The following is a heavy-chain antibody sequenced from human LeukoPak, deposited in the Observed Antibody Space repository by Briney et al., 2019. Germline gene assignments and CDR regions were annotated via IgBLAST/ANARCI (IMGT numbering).Heavy chain of an antibody. D-gene: IGHD3-22*01. CDR3: AADGPADLFDGSEDPPRDAFEI. V-gene: IGHV1-58*02. Sequence: AASVKVSCKASGFTFSSSTMQWVRQARGQRLEWIGWIVVGSGNTNYAQKFQERVTISRDMSTSTAYMELSSLTSEDTVVFYCAADGPADLFDGSEDPPRDAFEIWGQGTMVTVSS. CDR2: IVVGSGNT. CDR1: GFTFSSST. J-gene: IGHJ3*02.